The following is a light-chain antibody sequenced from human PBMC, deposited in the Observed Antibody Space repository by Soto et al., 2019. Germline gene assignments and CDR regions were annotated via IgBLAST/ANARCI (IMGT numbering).Light chain of an antibody. CDR1: HSVTRY. J-gene: IGKJ1*01. CDR2: DAS. V-gene: IGKV3D-15*01. CDR3: QQYNSWPPT. Sequence: IVLRQSPGTLSLYPRERATLSCRASHSVTRYVAWYQQTPGQAPRLLISDASNRATGTPDRFSGSGSGTEFTLTISSLQSEDFAVYCCQQYNSWPPTFGQGTKVDIK.